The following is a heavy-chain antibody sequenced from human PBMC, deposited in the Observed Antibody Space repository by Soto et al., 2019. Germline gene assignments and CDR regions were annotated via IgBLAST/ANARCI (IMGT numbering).Heavy chain of an antibody. D-gene: IGHD6-19*01. CDR1: GGSISSYY. CDR3: GRRVAVAEGGDWFDP. J-gene: IGHJ5*02. CDR2: IYYSGST. Sequence: PSETLSLTCTVSGGSISSYYWSWIRQPPGKGLEWIGYIYYSGSTNYNPSLKSRVTISVDTSKNQFSLKLSSVTAADTAVHYCGRRVAVAEGGDWFDPWGQGTLVTVSS. V-gene: IGHV4-59*08.